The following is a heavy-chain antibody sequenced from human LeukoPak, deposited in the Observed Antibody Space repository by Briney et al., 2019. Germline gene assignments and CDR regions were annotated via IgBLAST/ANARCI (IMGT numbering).Heavy chain of an antibody. Sequence: GGSLRLSCAASGFTFSNYWMHWVRQDPGKGLVWVSYINPDGSNTNYADSVKGRFTISRDNSKNTLYLQMNSLRAEDTAVYYCAKARGGMTGIDYWGQGTLVTVSS. J-gene: IGHJ4*02. V-gene: IGHV3-74*01. CDR1: GFTFSNYW. CDR3: AKARGGMTGIDY. CDR2: INPDGSNT. D-gene: IGHD3-10*01.